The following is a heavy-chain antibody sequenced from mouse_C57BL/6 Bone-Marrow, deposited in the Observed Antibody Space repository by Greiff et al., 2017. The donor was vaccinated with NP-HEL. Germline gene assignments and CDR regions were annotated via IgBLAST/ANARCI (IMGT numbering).Heavy chain of an antibody. Sequence: VQLQQSGAELVRPGASVKLSCTASGFNIKDYYMHWVKQRPEQGLEWIGRIDPEDGDTEYAPKFQGRATMTADTSSNTAYLQLSSLTSEDTAVYYCTTGGAYSSPFDYWGQGTTLTVSS. D-gene: IGHD2-12*01. V-gene: IGHV14-1*01. J-gene: IGHJ2*01. CDR1: GFNIKDYY. CDR3: TTGGAYSSPFDY. CDR2: IDPEDGDT.